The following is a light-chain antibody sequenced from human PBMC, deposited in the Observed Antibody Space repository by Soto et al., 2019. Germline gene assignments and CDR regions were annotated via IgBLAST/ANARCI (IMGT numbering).Light chain of an antibody. CDR1: SSNIGSHT. CDR2: NNN. Sequence: QSVLTQPPSASGTPGQRVTISCSGSSSNIGSHTVNWYQHLPGTAPKLLLYNNNQRPSGVPDRFSGSRSGTSASLTISGLQSADEANYYCAAWDDSLNGVLFGGGTKLTVL. J-gene: IGLJ2*01. CDR3: AAWDDSLNGVL. V-gene: IGLV1-44*01.